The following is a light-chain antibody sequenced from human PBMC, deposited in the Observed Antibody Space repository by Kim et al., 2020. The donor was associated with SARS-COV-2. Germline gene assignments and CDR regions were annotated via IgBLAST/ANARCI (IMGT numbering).Light chain of an antibody. Sequence: DIQMTQSPSSVSASVGDRVTITCRASQDVGSWLAWYQQKPGKAPNLLIYAASALQSGVPSRFSGSGAGTDFTLTISSLQPEDFATYYCQQAHIFPLTFGGGTKVDIK. J-gene: IGKJ4*01. CDR1: QDVGSW. CDR2: AAS. V-gene: IGKV1-12*01. CDR3: QQAHIFPLT.